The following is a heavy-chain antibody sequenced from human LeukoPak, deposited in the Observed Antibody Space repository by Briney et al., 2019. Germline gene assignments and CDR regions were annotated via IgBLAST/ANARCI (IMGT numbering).Heavy chain of an antibody. CDR2: IKRDGSEK. CDR3: ARAGGGSGYHDY. Sequence: PGGCLRLSCAASGFPFSGYRMSWVRQAPGKGLEWVANIKRDGSEKYYVDSVKGRFTISRDDAKDSLHLQLNSLRVEDTAVYYCARAGGGSGYHDYWGQGTLVTVSS. CDR1: GFPFSGYR. D-gene: IGHD3-22*01. V-gene: IGHV3-7*01. J-gene: IGHJ4*02.